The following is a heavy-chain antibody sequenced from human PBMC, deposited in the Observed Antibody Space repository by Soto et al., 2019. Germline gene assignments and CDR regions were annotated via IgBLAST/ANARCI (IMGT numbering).Heavy chain of an antibody. V-gene: IGHV4-4*02. CDR1: SGSISSSNW. CDR2: IYHSGST. D-gene: IGHD2-2*01. J-gene: IGHJ6*02. CDR3: ARVASLGYCSSTSCYVGRENYYYYGMDV. Sequence: SETLSLTCAVSSGSISSSNWWSWVRQPPGKGLEWIGEIYHSGSTNYNPSLKSRVTISVDTSKNQFSLKLSSVTAADTAVYYCARVASLGYCSSTSCYVGRENYYYYGMDVWGQGTTVTVSS.